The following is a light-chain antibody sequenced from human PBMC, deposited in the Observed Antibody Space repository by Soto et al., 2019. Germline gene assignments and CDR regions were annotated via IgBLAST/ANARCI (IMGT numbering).Light chain of an antibody. CDR1: SSNIGNNY. CDR2: DNN. Sequence: QSVLTQPPSVSAAPGQKVTLSCSGSSSNIGNNYVSWYQQLPGTAPKLLIYDNNKRPSGIPDRFSGSKSGTSATLGITGLQTGDEADYYCGTWDSSLSAGRVFGGGTKVTVL. J-gene: IGLJ3*02. V-gene: IGLV1-51*01. CDR3: GTWDSSLSAGRV.